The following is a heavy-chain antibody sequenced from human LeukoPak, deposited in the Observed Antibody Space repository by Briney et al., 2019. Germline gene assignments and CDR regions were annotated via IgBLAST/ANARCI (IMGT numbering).Heavy chain of an antibody. CDR3: ARGFNGGFDY. CDR2: ISPYNGKT. CDR1: GYIFSNFFSSYG. V-gene: IGHV1-18*01. Sequence: ASVKVSCKASGYIFSNFFSSYGITWVRQAPGQGLEWMGWISPYNGKTKFAQKFQGWVTMTRDTSISTAYMELSRLRSDDTAVYYCARGFNGGFDYWGQGTLVTVSS. J-gene: IGHJ4*02. D-gene: IGHD3-16*01.